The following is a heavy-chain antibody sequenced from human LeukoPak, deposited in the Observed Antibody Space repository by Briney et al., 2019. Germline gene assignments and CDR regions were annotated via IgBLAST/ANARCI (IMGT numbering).Heavy chain of an antibody. CDR1: GFTFNNYA. CDR3: AKSILYYYYATDV. J-gene: IGHJ6*02. D-gene: IGHD3-3*02. V-gene: IGHV3-23*01. Sequence: GGSLRLSCAASGFTFNNYAMSWVRQAPGKGLEWVSSISTSGGSTYYVDSVKGRFTISRDNSKNTLYLQMNSLRAEDTAIYYCAKSILYYYYATDVWGQGTTVTVSS. CDR2: ISTSGGST.